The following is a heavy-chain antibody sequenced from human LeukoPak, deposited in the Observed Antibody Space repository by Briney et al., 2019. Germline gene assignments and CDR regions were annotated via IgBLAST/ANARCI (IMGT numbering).Heavy chain of an antibody. CDR2: ISSSGRTI. CDR1: GFTFSSYG. D-gene: IGHD3-22*01. Sequence: GGSLRLSCAASGFTFSSYGMSWVRQAPGKGLEWVSYISSSGRTIYYADSVKGRFTISRDNAKNSLYLQMNSLRAEDTAVYYCARGEDSSGYYQYYYYYMDVWGKGTTVTISS. CDR3: ARGEDSSGYYQYYYYYMDV. J-gene: IGHJ6*03. V-gene: IGHV3-48*04.